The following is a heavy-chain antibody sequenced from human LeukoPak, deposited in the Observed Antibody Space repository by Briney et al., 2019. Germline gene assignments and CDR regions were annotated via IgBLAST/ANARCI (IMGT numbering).Heavy chain of an antibody. D-gene: IGHD3-9*01. V-gene: IGHV1-18*01. CDR3: ARDDILTGYSL. CDR2: ISAYNGNT. Sequence: GASVMLSCKASGYTFTSYGISWVRQAPGQGLEWMGWISAYNGNTNYAQKLQGRVTMTTETSTSTAYMELRSLRSDDTAVYYCARDDILTGYSLWGQGTLVTVSS. CDR1: GYTFTSYG. J-gene: IGHJ4*02.